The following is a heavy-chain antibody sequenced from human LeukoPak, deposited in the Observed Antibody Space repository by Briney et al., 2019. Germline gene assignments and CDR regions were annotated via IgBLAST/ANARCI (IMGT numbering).Heavy chain of an antibody. CDR2: INSDGSTT. CDR3: AKVGGRGFGESFDY. J-gene: IGHJ4*02. V-gene: IGHV3-74*01. Sequence: GGSLRLSCAASGFTFSIYWMHWVRQAPGKGLVWVSRINSDGSTTDYADSVKGRFTISRDNSKNTLYLQMNSLRAEDTAVYYCAKVGGRGFGESFDYWGQGTLVTVSS. D-gene: IGHD3-10*01. CDR1: GFTFSIYW.